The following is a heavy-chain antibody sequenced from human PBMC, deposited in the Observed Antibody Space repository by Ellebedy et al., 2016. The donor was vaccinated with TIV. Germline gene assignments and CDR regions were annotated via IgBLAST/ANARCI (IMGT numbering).Heavy chain of an antibody. CDR3: ATLDYGDLDVGDY. CDR1: GYTFTSYY. Sequence: ASVKVSCXASGYTFTSYYMHWVRQAPGQGLEWMGIINPSGGSTSYAQKFQGRVTMTRNTSISTAYMELSSLRSEDTAVYYCATLDYGDLDVGDYWGQGTLVTVSS. V-gene: IGHV1-46*01. CDR2: INPSGGST. D-gene: IGHD4-17*01. J-gene: IGHJ4*02.